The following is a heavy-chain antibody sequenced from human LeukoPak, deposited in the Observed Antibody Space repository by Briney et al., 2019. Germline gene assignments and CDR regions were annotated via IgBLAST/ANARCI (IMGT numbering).Heavy chain of an antibody. J-gene: IGHJ4*02. CDR2: TTRSGGRT. CDR3: ARVNVCPRCHFDY. V-gene: IGHV3-23*01. CDR1: GFTFSSYA. Sequence: GGSLRLSCAASGFTFSSYAMSWVRQTPGKGLEWVSTTTRSGGRTYYADSVKGRFTISRDNSKNTLYLQMNSLRAEDTAVYYCARVNVCPRCHFDYWGQGTLVTVSS. D-gene: IGHD3-16*01.